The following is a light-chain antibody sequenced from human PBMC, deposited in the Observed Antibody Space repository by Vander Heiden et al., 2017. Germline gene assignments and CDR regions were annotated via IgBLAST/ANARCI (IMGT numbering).Light chain of an antibody. CDR2: YND. J-gene: IGLJ3*02. CDR1: SSNIGKSF. CDR3: GTWDSGLSVGV. Sequence: QSVLTQPPSVSAAPGQKVTISCSGSSSNIGKSFVSWYQQFRGTAPNLLIYYNDKRPSGTPARFSGSNSGTSATLDITGLQTGDEADYYCGTWDSGLSVGVFGTGTKLTVL. V-gene: IGLV1-51*01.